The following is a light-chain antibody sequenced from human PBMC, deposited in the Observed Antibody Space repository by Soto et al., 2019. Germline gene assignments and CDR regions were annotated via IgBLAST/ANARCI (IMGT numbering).Light chain of an antibody. J-gene: IGKJ2*01. CDR1: QSINSW. V-gene: IGKV1-5*03. CDR3: QQYNSSPYT. CDR2: KAS. Sequence: DFQMTQFPFTLSASVGDRVTITCWASQSINSWLAWYQQKPGKAPNLLIYKASSLESGVPSRFSGSGSGTEFTLTISSLQPDDFATYYCQQYNSSPYTFGQGTKLEIK.